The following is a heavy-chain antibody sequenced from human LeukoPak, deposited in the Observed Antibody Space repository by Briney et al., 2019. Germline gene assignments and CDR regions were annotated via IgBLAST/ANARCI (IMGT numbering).Heavy chain of an antibody. CDR2: MSAYNGNT. V-gene: IGHV1-18*01. J-gene: IGHJ4*02. Sequence: GASVKVSCKASGYTFTSYGISWVRQAPGQGLERMAWMSAYNGNTNYAQKLQGRVTMTTDTSTSTAYMELRSLRPDDTAVYYCARDLQLRSGCPWCSDYWGQGTLVTVSS. D-gene: IGHD3-22*01. CDR1: GYTFTSYG. CDR3: ARDLQLRSGCPWCSDY.